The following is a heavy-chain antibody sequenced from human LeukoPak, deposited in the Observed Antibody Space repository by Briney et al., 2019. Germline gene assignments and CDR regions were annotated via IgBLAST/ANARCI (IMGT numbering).Heavy chain of an antibody. Sequence: GASVKVSCKASGYTFTSYDINWVRQATGQGLEWMGWINAGNGNTKYSQEFQGRVTITRDTSASTAYMELSSLRSEDMAVYYCARDKGTSYLSSFDYWGQGTLVTVSS. CDR3: ARDKGTSYLSSFDY. D-gene: IGHD6-6*01. CDR2: INAGNGNT. V-gene: IGHV1-3*03. CDR1: GYTFTSYD. J-gene: IGHJ4*02.